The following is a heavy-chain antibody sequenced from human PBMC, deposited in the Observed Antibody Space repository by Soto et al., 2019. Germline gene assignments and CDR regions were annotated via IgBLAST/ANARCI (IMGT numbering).Heavy chain of an antibody. V-gene: IGHV1-18*01. J-gene: IGHJ4*02. D-gene: IGHD3-10*01. CDR2: ISAYNGNT. CDR1: GYTFSSYG. CDR3: ARIGRRAGASGRFLVY. Sequence: QVQLVQSGAEVKKPGASVKVSCKASGYTFSSYGISWVRQAPGQGLEWMGWISAYNGNTHYAQKFQGRVTMTTDTSTSTAYMELRGLRADGTAVYYCARIGRRAGASGRFLVYWGQGTLVTVSS.